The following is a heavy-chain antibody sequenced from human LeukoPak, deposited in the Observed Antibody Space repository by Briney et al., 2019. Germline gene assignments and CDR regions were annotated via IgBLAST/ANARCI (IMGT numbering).Heavy chain of an antibody. J-gene: IGHJ6*02. V-gene: IGHV3-21*01. CDR3: ATLDGSGTMDV. CDR1: GFTFSSYS. D-gene: IGHD3-10*01. Sequence: GGSLRLSCAASGFTFSSYSMNWVRQAPGKGLEWVSSISSSSSYIYYADSVKGRFTISRDNAKNSLYLQMNSLRAEDTAVYYCATLDGSGTMDVWGQGTTVTVSS. CDR2: ISSSSSYI.